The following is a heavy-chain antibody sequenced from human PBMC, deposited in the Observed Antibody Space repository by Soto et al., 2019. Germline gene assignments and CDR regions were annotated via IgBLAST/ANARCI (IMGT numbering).Heavy chain of an antibody. CDR1: GFTFSSYA. CDR2: ISGSGRST. V-gene: IGHV3-23*01. Sequence: GGSLRLSCAASGFTFSSYAMSWVRQAPGKGLEWVSAISGSGRSTYYADSVKGRFTISRDNSKNTLYLQMNSLRAEDTAVYYCAKAPRVYYYDSSGYYPTWGQGTLVTVSS. CDR3: AKAPRVYYYDSSGYYPT. D-gene: IGHD3-22*01. J-gene: IGHJ5*02.